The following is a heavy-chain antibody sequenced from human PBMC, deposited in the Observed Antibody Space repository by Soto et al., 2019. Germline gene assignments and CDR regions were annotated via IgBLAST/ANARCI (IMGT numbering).Heavy chain of an antibody. CDR1: GFTFSSYA. V-gene: IGHV3-23*01. D-gene: IGHD4-17*01. J-gene: IGHJ4*02. Sequence: GGSLRLSCAASGFTFSSYAMSWVRQAPGKGLEWVSAISGSGGSTYYADSVKGRFTISRDNSKNTLYLQMNSLRAEDTAVYYCAKSLLTLDYPPEGFDYWGQGTLVTVSS. CDR2: ISGSGGST. CDR3: AKSLLTLDYPPEGFDY.